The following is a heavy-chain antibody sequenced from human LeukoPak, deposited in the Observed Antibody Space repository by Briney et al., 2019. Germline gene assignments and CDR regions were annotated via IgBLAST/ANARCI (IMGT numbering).Heavy chain of an antibody. CDR2: ISWNSGSI. Sequence: PGGSLRLSCAASGFTFDDYAMHWVRQAPGKGLEWVSGISWNSGSIGYADSVKGRFTISRDNAKNSLYLRMNSLRAEDTALYYCARYSSGWYGYFDYWGQGTLVTVSS. CDR1: GFTFDDYA. J-gene: IGHJ4*02. D-gene: IGHD6-19*01. CDR3: ARYSSGWYGYFDY. V-gene: IGHV3-9*01.